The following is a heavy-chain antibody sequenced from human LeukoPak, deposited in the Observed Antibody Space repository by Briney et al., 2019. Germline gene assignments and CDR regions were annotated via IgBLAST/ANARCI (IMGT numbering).Heavy chain of an antibody. J-gene: IGHJ3*02. CDR2: VGVVGDT. CDR1: GFIFSSYE. D-gene: IGHD3-16*01. Sequence: GGSLRLSCAASGFIFSSYEMHWVRQATGKGLEWVSAVGVVGDTFYTGSVKGRFTTSRENAENPLFLQMNSLRAGDTAVYYCAREGRGSSADAFDIWGQGTMVTVSS. V-gene: IGHV3-13*01. CDR3: AREGRGSSADAFDI.